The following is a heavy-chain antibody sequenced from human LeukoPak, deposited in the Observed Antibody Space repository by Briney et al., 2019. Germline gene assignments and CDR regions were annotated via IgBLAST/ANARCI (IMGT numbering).Heavy chain of an antibody. CDR2: ISPTGSTT. CDR3: ARGPNSYWSGLDF. Sequence: GGSLRLSCTASGFSFSGHWMHWARQLPGKGLVWVSRISPTGSTTSYADSVKGRFTVSRDNAKNTLYLQVNNLRAEDTAVYYCARGPNSYWSGLDFWGQGTLLTVSS. J-gene: IGHJ4*02. D-gene: IGHD1-26*01. CDR1: GFSFSGHW. V-gene: IGHV3-74*01.